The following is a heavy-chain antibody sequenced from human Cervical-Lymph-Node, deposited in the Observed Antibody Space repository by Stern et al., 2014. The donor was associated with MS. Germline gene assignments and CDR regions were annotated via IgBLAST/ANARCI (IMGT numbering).Heavy chain of an antibody. D-gene: IGHD1-1*01. CDR3: ARSNWDDAPNFEF. V-gene: IGHV4-59*01. CDR1: GGSISGYY. Sequence: QLQLQESGPGLVEPSETLSLTCTVSGGSISGYYWTWIRQPPGKGLEWIGYIYYSGSTRSNPSLKSRVSTSLDTSKNQFSLKLTSVTAADTAVYYCARSNWDDAPNFEFWGQGTLVTVSS. CDR2: IYYSGST. J-gene: IGHJ4*02.